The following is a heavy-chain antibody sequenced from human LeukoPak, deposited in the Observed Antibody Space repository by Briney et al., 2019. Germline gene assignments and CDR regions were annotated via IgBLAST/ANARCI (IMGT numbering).Heavy chain of an antibody. J-gene: IGHJ4*02. CDR3: ARDTDGSLDY. CDR2: IKQDGGTK. Sequence: RGGSLRLSCAASGFTFTNSWMAWVRQAPGQGLEWVANIKQDGGTKNYEESLKGRFTISTDNPKNSLYLQMNSLRADDTAVYYCARDTDGSLDYWGQGNLVTVAS. D-gene: IGHD1-26*01. CDR1: GFTFTNSW. V-gene: IGHV3-7*01.